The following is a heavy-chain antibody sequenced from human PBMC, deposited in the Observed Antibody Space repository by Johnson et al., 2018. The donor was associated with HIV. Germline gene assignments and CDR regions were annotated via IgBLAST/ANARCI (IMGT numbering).Heavy chain of an antibody. V-gene: IGHV3-30*04. CDR3: AREGRGSSSGAFDI. D-gene: IGHD6-6*01. J-gene: IGHJ3*02. CDR1: GFSFSTYA. CDR2: ISYAGSNT. Sequence: QVQLVESGGGVVQPGRSLRLSCAASGFSFSTYAMHWVRQAPGKGLEWLIVISYAGSNTYYADSVKGRFTISRDNSKNTLYLQMTSLRAEDTAMYYCAREGRGSSSGAFDIWGQGTMVIVSS.